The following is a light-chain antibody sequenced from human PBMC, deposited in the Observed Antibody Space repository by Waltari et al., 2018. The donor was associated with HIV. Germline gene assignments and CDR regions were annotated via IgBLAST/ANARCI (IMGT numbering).Light chain of an antibody. J-gene: IGKJ1*01. CDR2: DAS. V-gene: IGKV3-15*01. Sequence: EIVLTQSPATLSVFPGERATLSCRASQSVSTKLAWYRQKPGQSPRILIYDASTRATGIPARFSGSGSGTEFTLTIISLQSEDFALYFCQQYSTWPPWTFGQGTQLEIK. CDR1: QSVSTK. CDR3: QQYSTWPPWT.